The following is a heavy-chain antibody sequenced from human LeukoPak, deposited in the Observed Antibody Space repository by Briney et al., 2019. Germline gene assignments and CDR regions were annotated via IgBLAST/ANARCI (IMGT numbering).Heavy chain of an antibody. J-gene: IGHJ4*02. CDR2: IYHSGST. CDR3: AREYYDIFDY. Sequence: SETLSLTCTVSGGSISSGGYYWSWIRQPPGKGLEWIGYIYHSGSTYYNPSLKSRVTISVDRSKNQFSLKLSSVTAADTAVYYCAREYYDIFDYWGQGTLVTVSS. CDR1: GGSISSGGYY. V-gene: IGHV4-30-2*01. D-gene: IGHD3-9*01.